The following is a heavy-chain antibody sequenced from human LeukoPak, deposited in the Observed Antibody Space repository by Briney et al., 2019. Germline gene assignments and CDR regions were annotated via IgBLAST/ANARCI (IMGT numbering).Heavy chain of an antibody. CDR3: AKVGGDIVATSGGDY. D-gene: IGHD5-12*01. V-gene: IGHV3-48*03. CDR2: ISSSGSTI. Sequence: GGSLRLSCAASGFTFSSYEMNWVRQAPGKGLEWVSYISSSGSTIYYADSVKGRFTISRDNAKNSLYLQMNSLRAEDTAVYYCAKVGGDIVATSGGDYWGQGTLVTVSS. J-gene: IGHJ4*02. CDR1: GFTFSSYE.